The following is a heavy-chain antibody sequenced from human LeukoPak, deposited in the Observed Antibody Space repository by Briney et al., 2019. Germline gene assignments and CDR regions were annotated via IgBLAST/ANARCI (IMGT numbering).Heavy chain of an antibody. V-gene: IGHV3-30-3*01. Sequence: GALGLSLVGPWFPFHNFAIHWVRQAPGKGVEWVAVISYDGSNKFYTDSVKGRFTISRDDFKNTLYLQMNSLRPDDTAVYYCADQRFDPPGYWGQGTLVTVSS. J-gene: IGHJ4*02. CDR1: WFPFHNFA. CDR3: ADQRFDPPGY. CDR2: ISYDGSNK. D-gene: IGHD2-2*01.